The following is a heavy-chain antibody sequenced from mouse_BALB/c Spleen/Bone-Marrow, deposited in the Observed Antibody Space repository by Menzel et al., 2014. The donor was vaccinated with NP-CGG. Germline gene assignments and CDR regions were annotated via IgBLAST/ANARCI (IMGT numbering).Heavy chain of an antibody. Sequence: QVQLQQSGAELVRPGTSVKISCKASGYAFTNYWLGWVKQRPGHGLEWIGDIYPGSGNTYYTEKFKGKATLTADTSSSTAYMQLSSLTSEDPAVYFCARRRSLDYWGQGTILTVSS. CDR2: IYPGSGNT. CDR3: ARRRSLDY. J-gene: IGHJ2*01. CDR1: GYAFTNYW. V-gene: IGHV1-63*02.